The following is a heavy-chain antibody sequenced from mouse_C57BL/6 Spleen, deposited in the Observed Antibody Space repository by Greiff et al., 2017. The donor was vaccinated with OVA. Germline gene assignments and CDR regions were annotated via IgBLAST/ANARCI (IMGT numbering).Heavy chain of an antibody. CDR3: ARDYGSRKYYFDY. Sequence: QVQLQQPGAELVKPGASVKLSCKASGYTFTSYWMHWVKQRPGQGLEWIGMIHPNSGSTNYNEKFKSKATLTVDKSSSTAYMQLSSLTSEDSAAYYCARDYGSRKYYFDYWGQGTTLTVSS. D-gene: IGHD1-1*01. CDR2: IHPNSGST. J-gene: IGHJ2*01. V-gene: IGHV1-64*01. CDR1: GYTFTSYW.